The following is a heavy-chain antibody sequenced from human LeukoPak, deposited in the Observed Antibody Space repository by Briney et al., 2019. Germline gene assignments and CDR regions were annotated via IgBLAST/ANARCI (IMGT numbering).Heavy chain of an antibody. D-gene: IGHD3-22*01. J-gene: IGHJ6*03. Sequence: PSETLSLTCTVSGGSISSSSYYWGWIRQPPGKGLEWIGSIYYSGSTYYNPSLKSRVTISVDTSKNQFSLKLSSVTAADTAVYYCARPCGYRNDYYMDVWGKGTTVTVSS. CDR3: ARPCGYRNDYYMDV. V-gene: IGHV4-39*01. CDR2: IYYSGST. CDR1: GGSISSSSYY.